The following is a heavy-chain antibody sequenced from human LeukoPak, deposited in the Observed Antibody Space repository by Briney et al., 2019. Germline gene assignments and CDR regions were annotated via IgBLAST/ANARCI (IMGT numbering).Heavy chain of an antibody. V-gene: IGHV4-39*01. CDR2: IYYSGST. CDR3: ARHEVRSGYYPGAFDI. D-gene: IGHD3-3*01. Sequence: SETLSLTCTVSGGSISSNDYYWDWIRQPPGMGLEYIGSIYYSGSTYYNPSLKSRVTISVDTSKNQFSLKLSSVTAADTAVYYCARHEVRSGYYPGAFDIXXQGTMVTVSS. J-gene: IGHJ3*02. CDR1: GGSISSNDYY.